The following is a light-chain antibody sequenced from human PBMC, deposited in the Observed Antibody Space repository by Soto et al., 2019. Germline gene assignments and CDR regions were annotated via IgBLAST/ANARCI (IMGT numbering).Light chain of an antibody. CDR3: SSYAGSNNYV. CDR2: EVI. Sequence: QSALTQPPSASGSPGQSVTISCTGTSSDVGAYNYVSWYQQHPGRAPKLMIYEVIKRPSGVPDRFAGSKSGNTAYLTVSGLQDEDEADYYCSSYAGSNNYVFGTGTKLTVL. V-gene: IGLV2-8*01. CDR1: SSDVGAYNY. J-gene: IGLJ1*01.